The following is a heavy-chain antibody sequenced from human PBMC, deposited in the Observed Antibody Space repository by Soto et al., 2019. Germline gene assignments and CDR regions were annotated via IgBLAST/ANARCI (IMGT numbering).Heavy chain of an antibody. J-gene: IGHJ4*02. V-gene: IGHV3-66*01. D-gene: IGHD2-2*01. CDR3: GRCNAWDTCYFDY. Sequence: PGGSLRLSCAASGFTVGGTDRSWVRQEPGKGLEWVSVIYIAGNTYYADSVKGRFTLSRDTSKNTLYLQMNSLRAEDTAVYYCGRCNAWDTCYFDYWGQGTPVTVSS. CDR1: GFTVGGTD. CDR2: IYIAGNT.